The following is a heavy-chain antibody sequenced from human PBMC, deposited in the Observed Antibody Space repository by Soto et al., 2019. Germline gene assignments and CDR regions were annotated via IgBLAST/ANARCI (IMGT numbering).Heavy chain of an antibody. J-gene: IGHJ4*02. Sequence: PSETLSLTCTVSGASITYGGYSWSWIRQTPGKGLEWIGYINHLETTFYNPSFESRLTLSIDRAKNQFSLNLNSMSAADRAVYFCARGGGSDSFDYWGQGSLVTV. V-gene: IGHV4-30-2*01. CDR3: ARGGGSDSFDY. CDR2: INHLETT. CDR1: GASITYGGYS. D-gene: IGHD1-26*01.